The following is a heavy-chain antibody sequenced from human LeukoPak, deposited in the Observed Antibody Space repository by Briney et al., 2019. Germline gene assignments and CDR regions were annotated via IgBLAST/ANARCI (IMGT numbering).Heavy chain of an antibody. CDR1: GGSFSGYY. CDR2: INHSGST. V-gene: IGHV4-34*01. J-gene: IGHJ4*02. Sequence: SETLSLTCAVYGGSFSGYYWSWIRQPPGKGLEWIGEINHSGSTNYNPSLKSRVTISVDTSKNQFSLKLSSVTAADTAVYYCARLGCSGGSCIDYWGQRTLVTVSS. D-gene: IGHD2-15*01. CDR3: ARLGCSGGSCIDY.